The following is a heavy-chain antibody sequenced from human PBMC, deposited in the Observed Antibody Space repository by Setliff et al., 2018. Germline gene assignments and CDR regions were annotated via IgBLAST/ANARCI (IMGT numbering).Heavy chain of an antibody. CDR2: IYYSGSS. V-gene: IGHV4-39*07. D-gene: IGHD3-3*01. Sequence: SETLSLTCTVSGGSISSSSYYWGWIRQPPGKGLEWIGSIYYSGSSYYNPSLKSRVTISVDTSKNQFSLKLSSVTAADTAVYYCARRETYYNFWSGYYAYWGQGTLVTVS. CDR1: GGSISSSSYY. J-gene: IGHJ4*02. CDR3: ARRETYYNFWSGYYAY.